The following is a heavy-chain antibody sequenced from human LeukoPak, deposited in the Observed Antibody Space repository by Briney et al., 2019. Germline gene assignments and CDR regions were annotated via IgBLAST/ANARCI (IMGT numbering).Heavy chain of an antibody. V-gene: IGHV5-51*01. CDR3: ARLMEGYYYYMDV. CDR2: IYPVDSDT. Sequence: GESLHSPCKGSGYSFSNYWIAWVRQMPGKGLEWMGIIYPVDSDTRYSPSFQGQVTISADKSFSTAYLQWSSLKASDTAMYYCARLMEGYYYYMDVWGKGAPVSVSS. CDR1: GYSFSNYW. D-gene: IGHD2-8*01. J-gene: IGHJ6*03.